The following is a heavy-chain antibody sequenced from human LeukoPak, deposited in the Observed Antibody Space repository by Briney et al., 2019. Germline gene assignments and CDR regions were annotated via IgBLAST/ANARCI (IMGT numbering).Heavy chain of an antibody. Sequence: SETLSLTCAVYGGSFSGYYWSWIRQPPGKGLEWIGEIYHSGSTNYNPSLESRVTISIDKSKNLFSLKLTSVTAADTAVYYCAMYSSSSVYWGQGTLVTVSS. CDR3: AMYSSSSVY. J-gene: IGHJ4*02. CDR2: IYHSGST. D-gene: IGHD6-6*01. CDR1: GGSFSGYY. V-gene: IGHV4-34*01.